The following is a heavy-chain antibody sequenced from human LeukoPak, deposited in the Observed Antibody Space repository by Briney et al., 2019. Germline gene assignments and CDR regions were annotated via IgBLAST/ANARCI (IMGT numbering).Heavy chain of an antibody. CDR1: VGSISSYY. Sequence: SETLSLPCTVSVGSISSYYWSWIRQPPGKGREGIGDIYYSGSTNYNPSVKSRVTISVDTSKNPFSLKLSSVTAADTAGYYCARVSGYDWESFYDYWGQGTLVTVSS. D-gene: IGHD5-12*01. CDR2: IYYSGST. J-gene: IGHJ4*02. V-gene: IGHV4-59*01. CDR3: ARVSGYDWESFYDY.